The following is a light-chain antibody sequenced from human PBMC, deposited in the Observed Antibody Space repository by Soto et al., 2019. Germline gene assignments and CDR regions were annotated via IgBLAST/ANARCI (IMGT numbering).Light chain of an antibody. CDR2: DVS. Sequence: QSALTQPASVSGSPGQSITISCAGTSSDVGGYNYVSWYQHHPGKAPKLMIYDVSNRPPGVSNRFSGSKSGSTASLTISGLQAEDEADYWCSSYTSSSTLVVFGGGTQLTVL. CDR3: SSYTSSSTLVV. V-gene: IGLV2-14*03. J-gene: IGLJ2*01. CDR1: SSDVGGYNY.